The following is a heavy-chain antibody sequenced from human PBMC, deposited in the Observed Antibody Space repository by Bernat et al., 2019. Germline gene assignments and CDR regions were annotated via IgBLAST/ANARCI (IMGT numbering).Heavy chain of an antibody. CDR2: INHSGST. J-gene: IGHJ5*02. V-gene: IGHV4-34*01. Sequence: QVQLQQWGAGLLKPSETLSLTCAVYGGSFSGYYWSWIRQPPGKGLGWIGEINHSGSTNYNPSLKSRVTISVDTSKNQFSLKLSSVTAADTAVYYCARRSSGWYRGWFDPWGQGTLVTVSS. CDR3: ARRSSGWYRGWFDP. D-gene: IGHD6-19*01. CDR1: GGSFSGYY.